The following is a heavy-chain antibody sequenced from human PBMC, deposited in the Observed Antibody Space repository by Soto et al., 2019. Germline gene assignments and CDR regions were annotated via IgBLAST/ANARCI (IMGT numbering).Heavy chain of an antibody. CDR1: GFTFSDSY. CDR3: ASDSHAVDLGY. CDR2: ISRGGSVI. J-gene: IGHJ4*02. Sequence: AGGSLRLSCATSGFTFSDSYMSWIRQAPGKGLEWVSYISRGGSVIYYADSVKGRFTISRDDATNSLYLHMSSLRTEDTAVYYCASDSHAVDLGYWGQGTLVTVSS. D-gene: IGHD2-21*01. V-gene: IGHV3-11*01.